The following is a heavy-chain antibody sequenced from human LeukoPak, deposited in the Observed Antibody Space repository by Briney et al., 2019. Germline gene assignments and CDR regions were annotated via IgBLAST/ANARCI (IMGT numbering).Heavy chain of an antibody. V-gene: IGHV4-39*01. Sequence: PSETLSLTCAVSGGSISSSSYYWGWVRQPPGKGLEWIGTINYSGNTYYNPSLKSRVTISVDTSKSQFSLKLSSVTAADTAVYYCARRKTGTMEVYWGRGTLVTVSS. CDR3: ARRKTGTMEVY. D-gene: IGHD1-7*01. J-gene: IGHJ4*02. CDR1: GGSISSSSYY. CDR2: INYSGNT.